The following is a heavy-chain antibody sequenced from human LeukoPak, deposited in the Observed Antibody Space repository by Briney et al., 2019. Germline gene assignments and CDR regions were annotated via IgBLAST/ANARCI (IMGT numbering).Heavy chain of an antibody. Sequence: SETLSLTCTVSGVSISSYYWSWIRQPAGKGLEWIGRIHTSGSTNYNPSLKSLVTISVDTSRNQFSLKLSSVTAADTAVYYCARRGSANWFDPWGQGTLVTVSP. D-gene: IGHD3-16*01. CDR3: ARRGSANWFDP. V-gene: IGHV4-4*07. J-gene: IGHJ5*02. CDR2: IHTSGST. CDR1: GVSISSYY.